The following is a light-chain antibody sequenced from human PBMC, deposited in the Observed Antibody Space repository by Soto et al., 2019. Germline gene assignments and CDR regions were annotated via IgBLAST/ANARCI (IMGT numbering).Light chain of an antibody. CDR3: QQRSGWPPLFT. CDR2: DAS. V-gene: IGKV3-11*01. Sequence: EIVLTQSPATLSLSPGERATLSCRASQSVSSYLAWYQQRPGQPPRLLIYDASNRATGIPARFSGSRSGTDFPLTISSLDPEDFAIYYCQQRSGWPPLFTFGPGTKVHI. CDR1: QSVSSY. J-gene: IGKJ3*01.